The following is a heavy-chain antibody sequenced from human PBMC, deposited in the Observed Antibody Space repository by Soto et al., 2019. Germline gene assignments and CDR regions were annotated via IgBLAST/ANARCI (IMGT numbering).Heavy chain of an antibody. J-gene: IGHJ6*02. CDR2: IRRKANSYTT. Sequence: EVQLVESGGGLVQPGGSLRLSCAASGLIFGDYHMDWVRQAPGKGLEWVGRIRRKANSYTTEYAASVKGRFTISRDDSKNSLYLQMNSLKSEDTGVYYCAMLGGWSGGSSGMDVWGQGTTVTVSS. CDR3: AMLGGWSGGSSGMDV. V-gene: IGHV3-72*01. D-gene: IGHD6-19*01. CDR1: GLIFGDYH.